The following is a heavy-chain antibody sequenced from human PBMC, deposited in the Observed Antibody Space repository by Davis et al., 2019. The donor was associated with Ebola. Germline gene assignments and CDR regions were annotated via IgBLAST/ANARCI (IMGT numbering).Heavy chain of an antibody. V-gene: IGHV3-64*02. J-gene: IGHJ4*02. CDR2: ISSNGGST. D-gene: IGHD3-16*02. CDR3: ARQRGVYDYSWGTYRRLYYFDY. CDR1: GFTFSSYA. Sequence: GESLKISCAASGFTFSSYAMHWVRQAPGKVLEYVSAISSNGGSTYYADSVKGRFIISRDDAKSSVSVQMDGLRAEDAAVYYCARQRGVYDYSWGTYRRLYYFDYWGQGALVTVSS.